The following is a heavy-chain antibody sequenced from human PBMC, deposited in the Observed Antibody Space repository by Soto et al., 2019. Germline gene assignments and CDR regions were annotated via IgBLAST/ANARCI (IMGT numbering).Heavy chain of an antibody. CDR2: INPSGGST. V-gene: IGHV1-46*03. CDR1: GYTFTSYY. D-gene: IGHD3-9*01. CDR3: AREKEDAILNGYRRPFDY. J-gene: IGHJ4*02. Sequence: ASVKVSCKASGYTFTSYYMHWVRQAPGQGLEWMGIINPSGGSTSYAQKFQGRVTMTRDTSTSTVYMELSSLRSEDTAVYYCAREKEDAILNGYRRPFDYWGQVTLVTVSS.